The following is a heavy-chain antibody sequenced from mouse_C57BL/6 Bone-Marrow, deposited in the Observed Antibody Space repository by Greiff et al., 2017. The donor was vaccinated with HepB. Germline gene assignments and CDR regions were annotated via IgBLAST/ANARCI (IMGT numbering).Heavy chain of an antibody. J-gene: IGHJ2*01. CDR3: ARRGVVERHYFDY. Sequence: QVQLKQPGAELVKPGASVKLSCKASGYTFTSYWMHWVKQRPGQGLEWIGMIHPNSGSTNYNEKFKSKATLTVDKSSSTAYMQLSSLTSEDSAVYYCARRGVVERHYFDYWGQGTTLTVSS. CDR1: GYTFTSYW. V-gene: IGHV1-64*01. CDR2: IHPNSGST. D-gene: IGHD1-1*01.